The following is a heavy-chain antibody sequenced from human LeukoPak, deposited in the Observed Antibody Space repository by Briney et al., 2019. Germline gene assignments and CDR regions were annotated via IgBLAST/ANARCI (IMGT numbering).Heavy chain of an antibody. Sequence: GGSLRLSCTASGFPFSSYGMHWVRQAPGKGLVWVTVIWPDGSVKYYADSVKGRFTVSRDNSKNTLYLQMNSLRAEDTAVYYCARDRYFMVRGARWVAFDIWGQGTMVTVSS. J-gene: IGHJ3*02. D-gene: IGHD3-10*01. CDR1: GFPFSSYG. CDR2: IWPDGSVK. CDR3: ARDRYFMVRGARWVAFDI. V-gene: IGHV3-33*01.